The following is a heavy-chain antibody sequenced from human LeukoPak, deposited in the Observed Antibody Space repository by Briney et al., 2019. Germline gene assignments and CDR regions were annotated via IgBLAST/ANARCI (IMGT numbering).Heavy chain of an antibody. D-gene: IGHD3-10*01. Sequence: SETLSLTCTVSGYSISSGYYWGWIRQPPGKGLEWIGSIYHSGSTYYNPSLKSRVTISVDTSKNQFSLKLSSVTAADTAVYYCAREPLKLLWFGELFGGRWFDPWGQGTLVTVSS. CDR3: AREPLKLLWFGELFGGRWFDP. J-gene: IGHJ5*02. CDR2: IYHSGST. CDR1: GYSISSGYY. V-gene: IGHV4-38-2*02.